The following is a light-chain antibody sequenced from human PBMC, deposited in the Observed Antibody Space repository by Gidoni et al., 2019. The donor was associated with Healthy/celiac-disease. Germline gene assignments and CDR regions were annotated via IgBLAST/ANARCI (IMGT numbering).Light chain of an antibody. CDR2: GAP. CDR3: QQYNNWPPYMYT. CDR1: RSVSSN. V-gene: IGKV3-15*01. J-gene: IGKJ2*01. Sequence: ELVMTQPPATLSVSPGERATLSCRASRSVSSNLPWYQQKPGQAPRLLIYGAPTRAPGIPARLSGSGSGTEFTLTISSLQSEDFAVYYCQQYNNWPPYMYTFGQGTKLEIK.